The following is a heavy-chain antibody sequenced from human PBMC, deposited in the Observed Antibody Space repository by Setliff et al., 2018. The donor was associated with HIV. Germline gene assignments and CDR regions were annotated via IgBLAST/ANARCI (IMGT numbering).Heavy chain of an antibody. J-gene: IGHJ4*02. CDR2: ISYSGDST. Sequence: PGGSLRLSCTASGFTFSSYGMSWVRQAPGKGLEWVSGISYSGDSTYYGEFETGRFTISRDNSKNVLYLQMSSLRAEDTAVYYCARWPFDYWGQGALVTVSS. V-gene: IGHV3-23*01. D-gene: IGHD2-15*01. CDR1: GFTFSSYG. CDR3: ARWPFDY.